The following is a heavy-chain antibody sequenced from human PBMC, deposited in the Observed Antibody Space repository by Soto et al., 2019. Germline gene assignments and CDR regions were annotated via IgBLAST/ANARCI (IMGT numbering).Heavy chain of an antibody. CDR3: ARSGGYYDSSGQRTAIDDFDI. CDR1: GGTFSSYA. Sequence: SVKVSCKASGGTFSSYAISWVRQAPGQGLEWMGGIIPIFGTANYAQKFQGRVTITADKSTSTAYMELSSLRSEDTAVYYCARSGGYYDSSGQRTAIDDFDIWGQGTMVTVSS. D-gene: IGHD3-22*01. J-gene: IGHJ3*02. V-gene: IGHV1-69*06. CDR2: IIPIFGTA.